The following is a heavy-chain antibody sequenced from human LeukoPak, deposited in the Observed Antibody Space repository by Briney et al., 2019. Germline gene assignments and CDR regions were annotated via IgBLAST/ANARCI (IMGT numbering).Heavy chain of an antibody. CDR3: ARIGLYGSGSDY. CDR2: IYYSGST. J-gene: IGHJ4*02. CDR1: GGSISSYY. V-gene: IGHV4-59*01. Sequence: SETLSLTCTVSGGSISSYYWSWIRQPPGKGLEWIGYIYYSGSTNYNPSLKSRVTISVDTSKNQFSLKLISVTAADTAVYYCARIGLYGSGSDYWGQGTLVTVSS. D-gene: IGHD3-10*01.